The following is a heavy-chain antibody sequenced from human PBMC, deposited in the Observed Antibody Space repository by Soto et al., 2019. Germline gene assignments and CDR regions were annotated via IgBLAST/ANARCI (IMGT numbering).Heavy chain of an antibody. D-gene: IGHD3-22*01. CDR2: IYYSGST. CDR3: ARDPYYYDSSGYYDAFDI. Sequence: SETLSLTCTVSGGSISSGDYYWSWIRQPPGKGLEWIGYIYYSGSTYYNPSLKSRVTISVDTSKNQFSLKLSSVTAADTAVYYCARDPYYYDSSGYYDAFDIWGQGTMVTVSS. V-gene: IGHV4-30-4*01. J-gene: IGHJ3*02. CDR1: GGSISSGDYY.